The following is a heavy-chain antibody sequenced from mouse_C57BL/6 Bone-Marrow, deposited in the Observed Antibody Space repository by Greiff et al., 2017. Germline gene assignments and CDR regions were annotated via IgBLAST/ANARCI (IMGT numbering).Heavy chain of an antibody. CDR1: GYTFTDYE. Sequence: VQLVESGAELVRPGASVTLSCKASGYTFTDYEMHWVKQTPVHGLEWIGAIDPETGGTAYNQKFKGKAILTADKSSSTAYMELRSLTSEDSAVYYCTANWDDYWGQGTTRTVSS. V-gene: IGHV1-15*01. CDR3: TANWDDY. J-gene: IGHJ2*01. D-gene: IGHD4-1*01. CDR2: IDPETGGT.